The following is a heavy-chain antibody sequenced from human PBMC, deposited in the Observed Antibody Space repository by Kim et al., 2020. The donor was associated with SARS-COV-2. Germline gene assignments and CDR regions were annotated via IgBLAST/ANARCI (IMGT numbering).Heavy chain of an antibody. V-gene: IGHV3-20*01. D-gene: IGHD5-12*01. J-gene: IGHJ6*02. CDR3: VKSSKAGYDSDYGMDV. CDR1: EFTFDHYG. CDR2: INWNGEST. Sequence: GGSLRLSCTASEFTFDHYGMNWVRQAPGKGLEWISGINWNGESTDYGDSVKGRFIISRDNARRSLHLQMNSLRVEDTALYHCVKSSKAGYDSDYGMDVWGRGTTVIVSS.